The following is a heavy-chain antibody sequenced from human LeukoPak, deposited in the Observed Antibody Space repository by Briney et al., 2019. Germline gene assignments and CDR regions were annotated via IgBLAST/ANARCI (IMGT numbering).Heavy chain of an antibody. V-gene: IGHV4-30-2*01. Sequence: RPSETLSLTCTVSGGSFSSGGYYWSWIRQPPGKGLEWIGYIYHSGSTYYNPSLKSRVTISVDRSKNQFSLKLSSVTAADTAVYYCARDGGKLELDYWGQGTLVTVSS. CDR1: GGSFSSGGYY. CDR3: ARDGGKLELDY. CDR2: IYHSGST. J-gene: IGHJ4*02. D-gene: IGHD1-7*01.